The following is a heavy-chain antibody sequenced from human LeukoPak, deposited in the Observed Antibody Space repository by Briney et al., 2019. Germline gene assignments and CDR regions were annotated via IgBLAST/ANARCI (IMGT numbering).Heavy chain of an antibody. J-gene: IGHJ4*02. CDR2: IYYSGST. Sequence: PSQTLSLTCTVSGGSISSGGYYWSWIRQHPGKGLEWIGYIYYSGSTYYNPSLKSRVTISVDASKNQFSLKLSSVTAADTAVYYCARFIVVVPAAIRRYYFDYWGQGTLVTVSS. D-gene: IGHD2-2*02. CDR3: ARFIVVVPAAIRRYYFDY. CDR1: GGSISSGGYY. V-gene: IGHV4-31*03.